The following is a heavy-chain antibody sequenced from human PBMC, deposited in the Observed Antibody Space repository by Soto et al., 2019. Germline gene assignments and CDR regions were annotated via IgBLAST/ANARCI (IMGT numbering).Heavy chain of an antibody. Sequence: AVYGGSFSGYYWSWIRQPPGKGLEWIGEINHSGSTNYNPSLKSRVTISVDTSKNQFSLKLSSVTAADTAVYYCAREVAAASFYYYYYGMDVWGQGTTVTVSS. CDR2: INHSGST. J-gene: IGHJ6*02. D-gene: IGHD6-13*01. CDR3: AREVAAASFYYYYYGMDV. CDR1: GGSFSGYY. V-gene: IGHV4-34*01.